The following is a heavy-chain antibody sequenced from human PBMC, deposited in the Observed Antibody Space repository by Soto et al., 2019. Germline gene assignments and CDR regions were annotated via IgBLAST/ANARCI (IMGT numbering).Heavy chain of an antibody. V-gene: IGHV3-11*01. CDR3: ARDKGQLVPPDGY. CDR1: GFTFSDYY. CDR2: ITSSGSSI. J-gene: IGHJ4*02. D-gene: IGHD6-6*01. Sequence: KPGGSLRLSCAASGFTFSDYYMSWIRQAPGKGLEWVSYITSSGSSIYYADSVKGRFTISRDNAKNSLYLQMNSLRAEDTAVYYCARDKGQLVPPDGYWGQGTLVTVSS.